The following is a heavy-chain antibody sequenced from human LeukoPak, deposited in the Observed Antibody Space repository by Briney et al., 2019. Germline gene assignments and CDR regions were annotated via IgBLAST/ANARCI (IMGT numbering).Heavy chain of an antibody. CDR3: ATQITSCYMDCWFDP. J-gene: IGHJ5*02. CDR1: GYTLTELS. D-gene: IGHD2-2*02. Sequence: ASVKVSGKVSGYTLTELSMHWLRQAPGKGREWRGGFDPEDGETIYAQKFQGRVTMTEDTSTDTAYMEMSSLRSEETAVYYCATQITSCYMDCWFDPWGQGTLVTVSS. CDR2: FDPEDGET. V-gene: IGHV1-24*01.